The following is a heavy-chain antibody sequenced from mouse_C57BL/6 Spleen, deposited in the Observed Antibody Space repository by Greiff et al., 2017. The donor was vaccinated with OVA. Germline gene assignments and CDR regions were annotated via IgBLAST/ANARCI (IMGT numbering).Heavy chain of an antibody. Sequence: QVQLQQPGAELVRPGSSVKLSCKASGYTFTSYWMHWVKQRPIQGLEWIGNIDPSDSETHYNQKFKDKATLTVDKSSSTAYMQLSRLTSDVSAGYCWAGEYYGSMDYWGQGTTLTVSS. J-gene: IGHJ2*01. CDR2: IDPSDSET. CDR3: AGEYYGSMDY. D-gene: IGHD1-1*01. CDR1: GYTFTSYW. V-gene: IGHV1-52*01.